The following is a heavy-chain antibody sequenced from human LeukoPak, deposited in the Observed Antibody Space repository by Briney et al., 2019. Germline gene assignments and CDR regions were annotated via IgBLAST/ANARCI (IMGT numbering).Heavy chain of an antibody. Sequence: GGSLRLSCAASGFTFSSYGMSWVRQAPGKGLEWVANIKQDGSEKYYVDSVKGRFTISRDNAKNSLYLQMNSLRAEDTAVYYCARTPAWGQGTLVTVSS. V-gene: IGHV3-7*03. CDR3: ARTPA. CDR2: IKQDGSEK. CDR1: GFTFSSYG. J-gene: IGHJ5*02.